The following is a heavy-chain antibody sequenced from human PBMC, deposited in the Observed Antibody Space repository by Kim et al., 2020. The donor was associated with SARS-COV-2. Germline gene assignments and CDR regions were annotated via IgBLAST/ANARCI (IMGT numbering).Heavy chain of an antibody. D-gene: IGHD3-10*01. CDR3: ARGVLWFGELAKHYNWFDP. V-gene: IGHV5-51*01. Sequence: GESLKISCKGSGYSFTSYWIGWVRQMPGKGLEWMGIIYPGDSDTRYSPSFQGQVTISADKSISTAYLQWSSLKASDTAMYYCARGVLWFGELAKHYNWFDPWGQGTLVTVSS. CDR1: GYSFTSYW. J-gene: IGHJ5*02. CDR2: IYPGDSDT.